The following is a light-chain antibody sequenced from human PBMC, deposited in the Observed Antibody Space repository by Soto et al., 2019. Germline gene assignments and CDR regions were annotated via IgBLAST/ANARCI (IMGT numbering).Light chain of an antibody. Sequence: EIVLTQSPGTMSVSPGERATLSCRASQSISNSYLAWYQQKPGQAPRLLIYGASSRATGIPDRFSGSGSGTDFTLTISRLEPEDFAVYYCQQCGTSRTFGQGTKVEIK. CDR2: GAS. CDR1: QSISNSY. J-gene: IGKJ1*01. CDR3: QQCGTSRT. V-gene: IGKV3-20*01.